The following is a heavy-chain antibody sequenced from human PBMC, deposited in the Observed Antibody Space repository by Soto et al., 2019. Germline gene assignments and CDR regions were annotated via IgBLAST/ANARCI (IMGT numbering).Heavy chain of an antibody. CDR3: VRALITGALKY. Sequence: EVQLVESGGGLVQPGGSLRLSCAASGFTFSSYDMHWVRQVTGKGLEWVSAIGTAGDAYYPNSVKGRFTISRENAKISLQLPMHSLRASDPAVYYCVRALITGALKYWGQAPLVYVSS. J-gene: IGHJ4*02. V-gene: IGHV3-13*04. CDR1: GFTFSSYD. D-gene: IGHD3-10*01. CDR2: IGTAGDA.